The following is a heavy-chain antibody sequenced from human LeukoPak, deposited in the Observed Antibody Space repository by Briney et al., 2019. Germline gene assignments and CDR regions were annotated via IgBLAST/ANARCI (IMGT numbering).Heavy chain of an antibody. CDR2: IYYSGST. J-gene: IGHJ3*02. CDR3: ARLPITMMAGAFDI. Sequence: SETLSLTCAVYGGSFSGYYWSWIRQPPGKGLEWIGSIYYSGSTYYNPSLKSRVTISVDTSKNQFSLKLSSVTAADTAVYYCARLPITMMAGAFDIWGQGTMVTVSS. V-gene: IGHV4-34*01. D-gene: IGHD3-22*01. CDR1: GGSFSGYY.